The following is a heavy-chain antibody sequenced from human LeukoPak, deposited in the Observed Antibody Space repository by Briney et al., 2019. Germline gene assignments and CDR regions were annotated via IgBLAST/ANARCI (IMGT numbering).Heavy chain of an antibody. CDR3: ARVSPPGGDYVDY. D-gene: IGHD2/OR15-2a*01. Sequence: SVKVSCKASGDTFISYAISWVRQAPGQGLEWMGGIIPIFGTANYAQKFQGRVTITADESTSTAYMELSSLRSEDTAVFYCARVSPPGGDYVDYWGQGTLVTVSS. CDR1: GDTFISYA. CDR2: IIPIFGTA. V-gene: IGHV1-69*01. J-gene: IGHJ4*02.